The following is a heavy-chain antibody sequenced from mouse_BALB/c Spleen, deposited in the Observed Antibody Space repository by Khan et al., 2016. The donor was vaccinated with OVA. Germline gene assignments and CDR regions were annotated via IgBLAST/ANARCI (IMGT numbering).Heavy chain of an antibody. D-gene: IGHD2-10*01. CDR1: GHTFTNYG. J-gene: IGHJ4*01. Sequence: QIQLVQSGPELKKPGETVKISCKASGHTFTNYGMNWVKQAPGQGLKWMGWINPHTGEPTYADGFNGRFAFSLETSASTAFLQINNLTNEDTATYFCARPPYFSYVLDNWGQGTSVTVSS. CDR3: ARPPYFSYVLDN. CDR2: INPHTGEP. V-gene: IGHV9-3-1*01.